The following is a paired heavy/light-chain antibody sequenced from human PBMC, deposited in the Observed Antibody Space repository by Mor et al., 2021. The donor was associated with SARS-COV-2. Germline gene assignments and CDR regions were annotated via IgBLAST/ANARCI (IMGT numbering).Heavy chain of an antibody. V-gene: IGHV3-30*18. J-gene: IGHJ3*02. Sequence: QVQLVASGGGVVQPGRSLRLSCAASGFTFNSYGMHWVRQAPGKGLEWVAVISSDGNNKYCADSVKGRFTISRDNSKNTLYLHMNSLRAEDTAVYYCAKRSWGIASDDAFDIWGQGTMVTVSS. CDR2: ISSDGNNK. CDR1: GFTFNSYG. D-gene: IGHD6-13*01. CDR3: AKRSWGIASDDAFDI.
Light chain of an antibody. J-gene: IGKJ1*01. CDR1: QSISDY. CDR3: QQSYSTPWT. CDR2: AAS. Sequence: DIQMTQSPSSLSASVGDRVTITCRASQSISDYLNWYQQKPGKAPKLLIYAASSLQSGVPSRFRGSGSGTDFTLTISSLQPEDFATFYCQQSYSTPWTFGQGTKVEI. V-gene: IGKV1-39*01.